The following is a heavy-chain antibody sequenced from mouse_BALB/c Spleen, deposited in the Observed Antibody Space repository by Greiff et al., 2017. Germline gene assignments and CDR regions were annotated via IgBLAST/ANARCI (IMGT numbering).Heavy chain of an antibody. CDR2: INSNGGST. Sequence: DVKLVESGGGLVQPGGSLKLSCAASGFTFSSYGMSWVRQTPDKRLELVATINSNGGSTYYPDSVKGRFTISRDNAKNTLYLQMSSLKSEDTAMYYCARDSPRYYYGSSSYYFDYWGQGTTLTVSS. J-gene: IGHJ2*01. CDR1: GFTFSSYG. V-gene: IGHV5-6-3*01. CDR3: ARDSPRYYYGSSSYYFDY. D-gene: IGHD1-1*01.